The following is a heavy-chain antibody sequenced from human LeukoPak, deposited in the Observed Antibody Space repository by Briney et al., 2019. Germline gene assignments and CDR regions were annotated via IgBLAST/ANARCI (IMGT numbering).Heavy chain of an antibody. Sequence: GGSLRLSCAASGFTFSSYGMHWVRQAPGKGLEWVAVIWYDGSNKYYADSVKGRFTISRDNSKNTLYLQMNSLRAEDTAVYYCARGGGGLRFLEWLPHYYYYGMDVWGQGTTVTVSS. CDR3: ARGGGGLRFLEWLPHYYYYGMDV. CDR1: GFTFSSYG. CDR2: IWYDGSNK. V-gene: IGHV3-33*01. J-gene: IGHJ6*02. D-gene: IGHD3-3*01.